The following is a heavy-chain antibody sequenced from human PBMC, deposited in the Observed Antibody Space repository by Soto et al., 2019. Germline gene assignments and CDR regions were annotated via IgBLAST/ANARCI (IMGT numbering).Heavy chain of an antibody. CDR3: ARGFTIFGVADYGLDV. V-gene: IGHV4-31*03. J-gene: IGHJ6*02. CDR1: GGSINSSDYY. D-gene: IGHD3-3*01. Sequence: KPSETLSLTCTVSGGSINSSDYYWSWIRQHPGKGLECIGFIYYSGSTSYNPSLKSRVTILVDTSKNQFSLKLNSVTAADTAVYYCARGFTIFGVADYGLDVWGQGTTVTV. CDR2: IYYSGST.